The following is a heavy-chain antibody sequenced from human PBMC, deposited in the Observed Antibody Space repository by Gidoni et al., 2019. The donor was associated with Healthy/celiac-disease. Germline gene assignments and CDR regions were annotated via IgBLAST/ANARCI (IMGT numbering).Heavy chain of an antibody. CDR1: GGSISSRNW. CDR3: ATTIAVANHDAFDI. J-gene: IGHJ3*02. Sequence: QVQLQESGPGLVKPSGTLSPTCAVSGGSISSRNWLSWVRRPPGKGLEWIGEIYHGGSTNYNPSLKSRVTISVDKSKNQFSLKLSSVTAADTAVYYCATTIAVANHDAFDIWGQGTMVTVSS. D-gene: IGHD6-19*01. CDR2: IYHGGST. V-gene: IGHV4-4*02.